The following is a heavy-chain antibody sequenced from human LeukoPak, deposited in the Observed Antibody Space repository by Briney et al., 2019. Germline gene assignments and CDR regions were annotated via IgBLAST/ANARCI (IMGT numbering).Heavy chain of an antibody. J-gene: IGHJ3*02. CDR1: GFTFTSYA. Sequence: GGSLILSCAASGFTFTSYAMSWVRQAPGKGLEWVSVISGSGGSTYYADSVKGRFTISRDNSKNTLYLQMNSLRAEDTAVYYCARMGIAGTYDAFDIRGQGTMVTVSS. V-gene: IGHV3-23*01. CDR3: ARMGIAGTYDAFDI. D-gene: IGHD6-13*01. CDR2: ISGSGGST.